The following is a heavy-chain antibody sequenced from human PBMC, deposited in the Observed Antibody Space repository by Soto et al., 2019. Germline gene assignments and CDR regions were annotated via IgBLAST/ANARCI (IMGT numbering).Heavy chain of an antibody. V-gene: IGHV3-21*01. CDR1: GFTFSSYS. CDR2: ISSSSSYI. D-gene: IGHD2-15*01. CDR3: ARDISANQISTPARDYGMDV. Sequence: EVQLVESGGGLVKPGGSLRLSCAASGFTFSSYSMNWVRQAPGKGLEWVSSISSSSSYIYYADSVKGRFTISRDNAKNSLYLQMNSLRAEDTAVYYCARDISANQISTPARDYGMDVWGQGTTVTVSS. J-gene: IGHJ6*02.